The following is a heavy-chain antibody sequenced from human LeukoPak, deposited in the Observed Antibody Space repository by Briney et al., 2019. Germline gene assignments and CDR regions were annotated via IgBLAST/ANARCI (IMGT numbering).Heavy chain of an antibody. V-gene: IGHV4-30-4*01. CDR3: ARVRGYSSIRWYFDL. CDR2: IYYSGST. Sequence: PSQTLSLTCTVSGGSISSGDYYWSWLRQPPGKVLEWIGYIYYSGSTYYNPSLKSRVTISVDTSKNQFSLKLSSVTAADTAVYYCARVRGYSSIRWYFDLWGRGTLVTVSS. D-gene: IGHD6-13*01. CDR1: GGSISSGDYY. J-gene: IGHJ2*01.